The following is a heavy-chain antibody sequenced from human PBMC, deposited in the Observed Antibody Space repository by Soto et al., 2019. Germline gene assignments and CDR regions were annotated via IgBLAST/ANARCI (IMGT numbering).Heavy chain of an antibody. Sequence: EVQLVESGGGLVQPGGSLRLSCAASGFTFSSYWMSWVRQAPGKGLEWVANIKQDGSEKYYVDSVKGRFTISRDNAKNSLYLQMNSLRAEDTAVYYCARDPSSSSMWSSFDPWGQGTLVTVSS. V-gene: IGHV3-7*05. CDR2: IKQDGSEK. J-gene: IGHJ5*02. CDR1: GFTFSSYW. CDR3: ARDPSSSSMWSSFDP. D-gene: IGHD6-6*01.